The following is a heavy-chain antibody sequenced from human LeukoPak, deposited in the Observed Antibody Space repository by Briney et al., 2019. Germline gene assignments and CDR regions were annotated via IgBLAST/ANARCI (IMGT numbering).Heavy chain of an antibody. Sequence: PGGSLRLSCAASGFTFSSYAMSWVRQAPGKGLEWVSAISGSGGSTYYADSVKGRFTISRDNAKDSLYLQMNSLRAEDAAVYYCAKVGGIHSGSYDYWGQGTLVTVSS. J-gene: IGHJ4*02. CDR3: AKVGGIHSGSYDY. CDR1: GFTFSSYA. D-gene: IGHD1-26*01. V-gene: IGHV3-23*01. CDR2: ISGSGGST.